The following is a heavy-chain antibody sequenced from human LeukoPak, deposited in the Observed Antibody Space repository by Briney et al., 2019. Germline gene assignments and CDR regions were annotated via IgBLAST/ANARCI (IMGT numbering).Heavy chain of an antibody. V-gene: IGHV1-69*02. CDR2: IIPILGIA. CDR1: GGTFSSYT. J-gene: IGHJ5*02. Sequence: ASVKVSCKASGGTFSSYTISWVRQAPGQGLEWMGRIIPILGIANYAQKFQGRVTITADKSTSTAYMELSSLRSEDTAVYYCARWNTVVPAAIPGDWFDPWGQGTLVTVSS. CDR3: ARWNTVVPAAIPGDWFDP. D-gene: IGHD2-2*01.